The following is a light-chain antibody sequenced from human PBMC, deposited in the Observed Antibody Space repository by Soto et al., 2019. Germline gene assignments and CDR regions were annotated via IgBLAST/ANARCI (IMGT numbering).Light chain of an antibody. CDR2: DTS. Sequence: EIVFTQSPAHLPLSPGERATLSFRASQTLSNSFIAWYQQKPGQAPRLLIYDTSSRATGVPDRYSASGSGIDFSLTISRLEPEDFAVFFCQQYGTSEIIFGQGTRLEI. CDR3: QQYGTSEII. CDR1: QTLSNSF. J-gene: IGKJ5*01. V-gene: IGKV3-20*01.